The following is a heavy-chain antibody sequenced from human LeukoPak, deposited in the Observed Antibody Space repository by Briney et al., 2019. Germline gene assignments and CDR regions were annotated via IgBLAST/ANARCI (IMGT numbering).Heavy chain of an antibody. CDR3: VKGLIGSRDYFDY. J-gene: IGHJ4*02. Sequence: GGSLTLYCAVSGFTCSSYGMRRVPQAPGKGLEGVSASSSGGGLTSYADSVKGRSSISRDNPKNRLYLQMNSLRVEDTAVYYCVKGLIGSRDYFDYWGQGTRVTVSS. V-gene: IGHV3-23*01. D-gene: IGHD2-21*01. CDR1: GFTCSSYG. CDR2: SSSGGGLT.